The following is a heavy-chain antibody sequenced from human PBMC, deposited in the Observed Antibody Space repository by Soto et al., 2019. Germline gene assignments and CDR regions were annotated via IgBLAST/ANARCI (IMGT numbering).Heavy chain of an antibody. V-gene: IGHV3-30*18. J-gene: IGHJ4*02. Sequence: QVQLVESGGGVVQPGRSLRLSCAASGFTFSSYGMHWVRQAPGKGLEWVAVISYDGSNKYYADSVKGRFTISRDNSKNTLYLQMNSLRAEDKAVYYCAKDRLNDYIWGSYRYTVSDYWGQGTLVTVSS. CDR1: GFTFSSYG. CDR2: ISYDGSNK. D-gene: IGHD3-16*02. CDR3: AKDRLNDYIWGSYRYTVSDY.